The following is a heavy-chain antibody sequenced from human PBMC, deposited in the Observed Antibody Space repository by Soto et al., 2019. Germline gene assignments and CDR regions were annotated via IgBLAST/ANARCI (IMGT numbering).Heavy chain of an antibody. V-gene: IGHV3-15*07. CDR2: IKSKTDGGTT. J-gene: IGHJ6*04. CDR1: GFTFSNAW. D-gene: IGHD6-19*01. Sequence: PGGSLRLSCAASGFTFSNAWMNWVRQAPGKGLEWVGRIKSKTDGGTTDYAAPVKGRFTISRDDSKNTLYLQMNSLKTEDAAVYYCASSGWDWWQPLLGYYYYYGMDVWGKGTTVTVSS. CDR3: ASSGWDWWQPLLGYYYYYGMDV.